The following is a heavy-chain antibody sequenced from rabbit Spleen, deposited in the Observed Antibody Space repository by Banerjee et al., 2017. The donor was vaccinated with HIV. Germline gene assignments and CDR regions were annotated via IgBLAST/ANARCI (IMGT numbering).Heavy chain of an antibody. J-gene: IGHJ4*01. Sequence: QSLEESGGDLVKPGASVTLTCKASGFDFTSSYYMCWVRQAPGKGLEWIACIYGGSSGSTYYASWVNGRFTISKTSSTTVTLQMTSLTAADTATYFCARGTDGGGDGCDLWGPGTLVTVS. V-gene: IGHV1S40*01. CDR3: ARGTDGGGDGCDL. CDR2: IYGGSSGST. D-gene: IGHD2-1*01. CDR1: GFDFTSSYY.